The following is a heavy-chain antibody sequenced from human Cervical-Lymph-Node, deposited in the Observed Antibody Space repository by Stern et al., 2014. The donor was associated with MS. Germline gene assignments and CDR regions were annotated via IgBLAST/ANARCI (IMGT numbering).Heavy chain of an antibody. V-gene: IGHV3-53*04. CDR2: IYSGGNT. J-gene: IGHJ6*02. CDR1: GFTVSTNY. Sequence: EVQLVESGGGLVRPGGSLRLSCAASGFTVSTNYMTWVRQAPGRGLEWVSVIYSGGNTYYADSVKGRFTISRLHSQNTLYLQMNSLRADDTAVYYCARGADYYFLYGMDVWGQGTTVTVSS. CDR3: ARGADYYFLYGMDV.